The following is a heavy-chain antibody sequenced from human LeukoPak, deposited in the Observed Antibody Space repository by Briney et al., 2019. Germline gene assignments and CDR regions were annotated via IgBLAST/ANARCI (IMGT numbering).Heavy chain of an antibody. CDR1: GFTFSSYE. D-gene: IGHD5-24*01. J-gene: IGHJ4*02. CDR3: VRDGDGYNFDY. V-gene: IGHV3-74*01. CDR2: VHGDGGLT. Sequence: GGSLRLSCAASGFTFSSYEMNWVRQAPGEGLVWVSRVHGDGGLTHYAASVKGRFTISRDNAKNMLYLQMHSLRAEDTALYFCVRDGDGYNFDYWGQGSLVTVSS.